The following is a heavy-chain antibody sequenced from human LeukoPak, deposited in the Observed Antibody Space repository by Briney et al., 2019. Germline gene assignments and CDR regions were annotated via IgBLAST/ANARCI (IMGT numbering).Heavy chain of an antibody. CDR1: GFTFSSYG. D-gene: IGHD2-21*02. Sequence: GGSLRLSCAASGFTFSSYGMHWVRQAPGKGLEWVAVIWYDGSNKYYADSVKGRFTISRDNSKNTLYLQMNSLRAEDTAVYYCAKDHNGVTAFDYWGQGTLVTVSS. V-gene: IGHV3-33*06. CDR2: IWYDGSNK. J-gene: IGHJ4*02. CDR3: AKDHNGVTAFDY.